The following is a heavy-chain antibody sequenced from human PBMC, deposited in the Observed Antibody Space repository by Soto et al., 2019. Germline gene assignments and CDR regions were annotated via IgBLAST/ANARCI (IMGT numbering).Heavy chain of an antibody. CDR1: GGSISTYY. CDR3: ARHRYSYGVYYFDY. Sequence: SETLSLTCIVSGGSISTYYWIWLRQPPGKGLEWIGYIYYSGSTNYNPSLTSRVTISVDTSKNQFSLKLSSVTAADTAVYYCARHRYSYGVYYFDYWGQGTLVTVSS. J-gene: IGHJ4*02. CDR2: IYYSGST. V-gene: IGHV4-59*08. D-gene: IGHD5-18*01.